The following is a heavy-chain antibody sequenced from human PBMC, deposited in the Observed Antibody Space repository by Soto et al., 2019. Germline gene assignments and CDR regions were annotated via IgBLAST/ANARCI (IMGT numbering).Heavy chain of an antibody. D-gene: IGHD3-22*01. CDR2: IDPSDSYT. Sequence: PGGALEISCKGSGFSFTSYWVSWVGQVPGKGLGGMGGIDPSDSYTNYSPSFQGQVTISADKSISTAYLQWSSLKASDTAMYYCARHEYYYDSSGYYFRYYYYGMDVWGQGTTVTVSS. CDR1: GFSFTSYW. J-gene: IGHJ6*02. CDR3: ARHEYYYDSSGYYFRYYYYGMDV. V-gene: IGHV5-10-1*04.